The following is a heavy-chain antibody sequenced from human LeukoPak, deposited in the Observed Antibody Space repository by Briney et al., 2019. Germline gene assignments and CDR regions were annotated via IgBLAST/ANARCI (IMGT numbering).Heavy chain of an antibody. CDR3: ANWKWGFETYFAA. CDR1: GFTFTNYA. D-gene: IGHD3-9*01. Sequence: GGSLRLSCAASGFTFTNYAMSWVRQAPGKGLEWVSAISSSGSDTYYADPVKGRFTVSRDNFKNTLYLQMNRLRAEDTAIYYCANWKWGFETYFAAWGQGTLVTVSS. CDR2: ISSSGSDT. V-gene: IGHV3-23*01. J-gene: IGHJ5*02.